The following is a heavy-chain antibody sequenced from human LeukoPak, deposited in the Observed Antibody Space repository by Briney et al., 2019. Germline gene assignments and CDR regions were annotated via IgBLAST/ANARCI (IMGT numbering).Heavy chain of an antibody. D-gene: IGHD3-10*01. CDR1: GFTFSSYG. CDR3: ARDIGYPSGGLLGLFDP. V-gene: IGHV3-23*01. J-gene: IGHJ5*02. CDR2: ISGSGGST. Sequence: GGSLRLSCGASGFTFSSYGMTWVRQAPGKGLEWVSAISGSGGSTYYADSVKGRFTISRDNSKNTLYLQMNSLRAEDTAVYYCARDIGYPSGGLLGLFDPWGQGTLVTVSS.